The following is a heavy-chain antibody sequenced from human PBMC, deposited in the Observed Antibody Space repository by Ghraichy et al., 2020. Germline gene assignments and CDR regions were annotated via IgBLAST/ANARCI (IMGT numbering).Heavy chain of an antibody. CDR1: GFTFSNYV. J-gene: IGHJ4*02. CDR2: ISNGGDST. V-gene: IGHV3-23*01. Sequence: GGSLRLSCSASGFTFSNYVLTWVRQAPGKGLEWVSVISNGGDSTYYADSVKGRFTISRDNSKNTLYLQMNSLRAEDTAVYYCAKGPYIYYFDYWGQGTLVTVSS. D-gene: IGHD2-2*02. CDR3: AKGPYIYYFDY.